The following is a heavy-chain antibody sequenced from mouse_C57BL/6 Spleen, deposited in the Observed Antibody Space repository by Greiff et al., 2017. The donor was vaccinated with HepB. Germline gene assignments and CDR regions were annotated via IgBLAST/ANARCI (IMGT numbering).Heavy chain of an antibody. CDR1: GFSLTSYA. D-gene: IGHD2-3*01. CDR2: IWTGGGT. V-gene: IGHV2-9-1*01. CDR3: ARGYDGYSYAMDY. Sequence: VQGVESGPGLVAPSQSLSITCTVSGFSLTSYAISWVRQPPGKGLEWLGVIWTGGGTNYNSALKSRLSISKDNSKSQVFLKMNSLQTDDTARYYCARGYDGYSYAMDYWGQGTSVTVSS. J-gene: IGHJ4*01.